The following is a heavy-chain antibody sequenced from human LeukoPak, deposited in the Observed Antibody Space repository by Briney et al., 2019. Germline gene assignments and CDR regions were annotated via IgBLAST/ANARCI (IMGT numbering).Heavy chain of an antibody. Sequence: GGSLRLSCAASGFTFSDYYMSWIRQALGKGLEWVSYISSSSSYTNYADSVKGRFTISRDNAKNSLHLQMNSLRAEDTAVYYCARDDKRYCSSTSCSAEDYWGQGTLVTVSS. D-gene: IGHD2-2*01. CDR3: ARDDKRYCSSTSCSAEDY. J-gene: IGHJ4*02. CDR2: ISSSSSYT. CDR1: GFTFSDYY. V-gene: IGHV3-11*06.